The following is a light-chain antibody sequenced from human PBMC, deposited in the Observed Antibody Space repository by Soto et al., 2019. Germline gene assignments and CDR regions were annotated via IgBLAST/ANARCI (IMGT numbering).Light chain of an antibody. CDR3: AAWDDSLSAWV. Sequence: QPVLTQPPSASGTPGQRVTISCSGGSYNIGKNLVYWYQQRPGTAPKLLIFKNNARPPGVPDRFSGSNSGSSASLAISGLRSEDEADYFCAAWDDSLSAWVFGGGTQLTVL. CDR1: SYNIGKNL. CDR2: KNN. J-gene: IGLJ3*02. V-gene: IGLV1-47*01.